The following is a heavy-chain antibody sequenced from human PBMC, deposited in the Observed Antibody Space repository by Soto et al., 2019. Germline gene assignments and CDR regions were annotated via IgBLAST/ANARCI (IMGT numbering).Heavy chain of an antibody. CDR1: GGSFSGYY. D-gene: IGHD2-15*01. CDR3: ARGVVGSYWYFDL. V-gene: IGHV4-34*01. Sequence: SETLSLTCAVYGGSFSGYYWSWIRQPPGKGLEWIGEINHSGSTNYNPSLKSRVTISVDTSKNQFSLKLSSVTAADTAVYYCARGVVGSYWYFDLWGRGTLVTVSS. J-gene: IGHJ2*01. CDR2: INHSGST.